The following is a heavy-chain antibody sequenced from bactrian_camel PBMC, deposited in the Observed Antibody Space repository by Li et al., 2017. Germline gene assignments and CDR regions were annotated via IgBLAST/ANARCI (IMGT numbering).Heavy chain of an antibody. CDR1: GFSSSNYY. V-gene: IGHV3-2*01. D-gene: IGHD7*01. J-gene: IGHJ4*01. CDR2: IYSDGSKT. CDR3: ATDEDWSWHY. Sequence: HVQLVESGGGLVQPGGSLRLSCAASGFSSSNYYMSWVRQAPGKGLEWVSTIYSDGSKTYYADSVKGRFTMPRDNAKNTLYLQMNSLKTEDTAVYYCATDEDWSWHYWGQGTQVTVS.